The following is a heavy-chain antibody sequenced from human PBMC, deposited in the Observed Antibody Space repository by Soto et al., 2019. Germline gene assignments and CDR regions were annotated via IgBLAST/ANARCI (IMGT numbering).Heavy chain of an antibody. V-gene: IGHV3-7*01. Sequence: GGSLRLSCAASGFTFSSYWMSWVRQAPGKGLEWVANIKQDGSEKYYVDSVKGRFTISRDNAKNSLYLQMNSLRAEDTAVYYCARGRSSSFQPRMYYFDYWGQGTLVTVSS. CDR2: IKQDGSEK. CDR1: GFTFSSYW. J-gene: IGHJ4*02. D-gene: IGHD6-6*01. CDR3: ARGRSSSFQPRMYYFDY.